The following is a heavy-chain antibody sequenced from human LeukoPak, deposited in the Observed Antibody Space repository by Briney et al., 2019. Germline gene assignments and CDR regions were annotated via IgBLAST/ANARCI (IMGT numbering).Heavy chain of an antibody. V-gene: IGHV4-4*09. Sequence: ASETLSLTCTVSGGSISSYYWSWIRQPPGKGLEWIGYIYTSGSTNYNPSLKSRVTISVDTSKNQFSLKLSSVTAADTAVYYCARRTFQWLDYYYYGMDVWGQWTTVTLSS. CDR1: GGSISSYY. D-gene: IGHD6-19*01. CDR3: ARRTFQWLDYYYYGMDV. J-gene: IGHJ6*02. CDR2: IYTSGST.